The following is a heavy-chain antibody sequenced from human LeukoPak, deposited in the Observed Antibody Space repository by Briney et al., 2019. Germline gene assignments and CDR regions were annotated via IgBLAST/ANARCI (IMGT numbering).Heavy chain of an antibody. CDR3: ARGSSFADAFDI. CDR1: GFTFSSYA. CDR2: ISGSGGST. Sequence: QSGGSLRLSCAASGFTFSSYAMSWVRQAPGKGLEWVSAISGSGGSTYYADSVKGRFTISRDNSKNTLYLQMNSLRAEDTAVYYCARGSSFADAFDIWGQGTMVTVSS. V-gene: IGHV3-23*01. J-gene: IGHJ3*02. D-gene: IGHD6-6*01.